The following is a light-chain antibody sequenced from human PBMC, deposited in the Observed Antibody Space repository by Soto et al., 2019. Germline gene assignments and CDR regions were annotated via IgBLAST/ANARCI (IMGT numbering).Light chain of an antibody. CDR1: QRSRSY. Sequence: DIQMTQSPSSPSASGGHRVTITCRANQRSRSYLNWYQQKPGKASKLLIYAASSLQSGVPSRFSGSGSGTDFTLTICSQQPEDFTTYHSHQRSRTLYTFGQGSKVDIK. CDR2: AAS. V-gene: IGKV1-39*01. CDR3: HQRSRTLYT. J-gene: IGKJ2*01.